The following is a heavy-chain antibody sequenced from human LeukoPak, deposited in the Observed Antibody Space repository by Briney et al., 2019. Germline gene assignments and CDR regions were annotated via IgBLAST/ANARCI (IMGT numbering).Heavy chain of an antibody. CDR2: IYSTGAT. J-gene: IGHJ5*02. CDR3: AKDRCGTYNCFDP. CDR1: GNSINNYY. D-gene: IGHD1-1*01. Sequence: SETLSLTCTVSGNSINNYYWSWVRQPPGKGLEWIGRIYSTGATHSTPYLKSPVTMSVDTTKNQLSLNMSTVTAADTAVYYCAKDRCGTYNCFDPSGQGTLFTVSS. V-gene: IGHV4-4*07.